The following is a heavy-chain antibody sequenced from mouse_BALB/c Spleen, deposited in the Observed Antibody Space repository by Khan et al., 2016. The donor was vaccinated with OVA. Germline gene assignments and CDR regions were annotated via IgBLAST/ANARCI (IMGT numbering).Heavy chain of an antibody. CDR1: GYTFTSYW. D-gene: IGHD1-1*01. CDR3: ARSNYDGSGRYARDY. CDR2: IAPGSGST. Sequence: DLVKPGASVKLSCRASGYTFTSYWINWIKQRPGQGLEWIGRIAPGSGSTSYNEMFKGKAILPVDTSSSPAYIQFSSLSSEDSAVCFCARSNYDGSGRYARDYWGQGTSVTVSS. V-gene: IGHV1S41*01. J-gene: IGHJ4*01.